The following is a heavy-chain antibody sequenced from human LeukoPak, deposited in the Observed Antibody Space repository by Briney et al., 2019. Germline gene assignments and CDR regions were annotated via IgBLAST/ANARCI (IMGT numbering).Heavy chain of an antibody. Sequence: PGGSLRLSCTASGFTFSSYAMSWVRQAPGKGLEWVSGISSSGGNTYHADSVKGRFTISRDNSKNTLYPQMKSLRAEDTAVYYCARLVWLDRNFDYRGQGTLLTVSS. D-gene: IGHD6-19*01. CDR3: ARLVWLDRNFDY. CDR1: GFTFSSYA. V-gene: IGHV3-23*01. CDR2: ISSSGGNT. J-gene: IGHJ4*02.